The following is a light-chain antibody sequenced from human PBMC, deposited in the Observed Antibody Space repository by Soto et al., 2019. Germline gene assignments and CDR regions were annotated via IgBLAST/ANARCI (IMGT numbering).Light chain of an antibody. J-gene: IGKJ4*01. CDR3: QQYYSAPQVLT. CDR2: WAS. V-gene: IGKV4-1*01. Sequence: DIVMTQSPDSLAVSLGERATINCKSSQSVLYSSNNKNYLAWYQQKPGRPPKLLIYWASTRESGVPDRFSGSGSGIDFTLTISSLQAEDVAVYYCQQYYSAPQVLTFGGGTKVEIK. CDR1: QSVLYSSNNKNY.